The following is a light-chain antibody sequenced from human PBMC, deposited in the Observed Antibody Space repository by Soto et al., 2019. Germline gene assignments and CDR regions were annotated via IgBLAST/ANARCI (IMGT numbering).Light chain of an antibody. V-gene: IGKV3-20*01. CDR3: QQYGASPRT. J-gene: IGKJ1*01. CDR2: DAF. CDR1: QSVSSSY. Sequence: EIVSTQSPGTLSLSPGERATLSCRASQSVSSSYLAWYQQRPGQAPRLLIYDAFNRATGIPDRFSGRGSGTDFTLTISRLEPEDFAVYYCQQYGASPRTFGQGTKVDIK.